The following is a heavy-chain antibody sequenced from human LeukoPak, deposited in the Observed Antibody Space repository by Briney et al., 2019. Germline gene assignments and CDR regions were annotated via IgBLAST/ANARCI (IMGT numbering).Heavy chain of an antibody. CDR3: ARDSAGNDY. V-gene: IGHV3-7*01. J-gene: IGHJ4*02. Sequence: RGSLRLSCAASGFTVRTYWVSWVRRAPGKGLEWVANIKQDGSEKYYVDSVKGRFTISRDNAKNSLYLQMNSLRAENTAMYYCARDSAGNDYWGQGTLVTVSS. CDR1: GFTVRTYW. D-gene: IGHD6-13*01. CDR2: IKQDGSEK.